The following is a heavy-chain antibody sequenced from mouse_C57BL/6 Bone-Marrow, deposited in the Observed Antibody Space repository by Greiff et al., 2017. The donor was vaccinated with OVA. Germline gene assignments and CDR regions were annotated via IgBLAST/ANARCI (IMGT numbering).Heavy chain of an antibody. CDR1: GYTFTSYW. CDR2: IDPSDSYT. CDR3: ARGHYDYGAYYAMDY. Sequence: QVQLQQPGAELVKPGASVKLSCKASGYTFTSYWMQWVKQRPGQGLEWIGGIDPSDSYTNYNQKFKGKATLTVDTSSSTAYMQLSSLTSEDSAVYYCARGHYDYGAYYAMDYWGQGTSVTVSS. D-gene: IGHD2-4*01. V-gene: IGHV1-50*01. J-gene: IGHJ4*01.